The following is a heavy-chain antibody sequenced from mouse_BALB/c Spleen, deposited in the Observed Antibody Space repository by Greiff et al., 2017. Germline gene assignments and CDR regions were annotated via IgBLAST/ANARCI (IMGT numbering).Heavy chain of an antibody. Sequence: EVQGVESGGGLVKPGGSLKLSCAASGFAFSSYDMSWVRQTPEKRLEWVAYISSGGGSTYYPDTVKGRFTISRDNAKNTLYLQMSSLKSEDTAMYYCARHRGTGFAYWGQGTLVTVSA. CDR2: ISSGGGST. D-gene: IGHD3-3*01. CDR3: ARHRGTGFAY. V-gene: IGHV5-12-1*01. J-gene: IGHJ3*01. CDR1: GFAFSSYD.